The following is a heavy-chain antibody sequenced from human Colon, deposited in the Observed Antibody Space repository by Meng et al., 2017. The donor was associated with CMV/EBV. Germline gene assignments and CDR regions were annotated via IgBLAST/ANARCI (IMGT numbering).Heavy chain of an antibody. J-gene: IGHJ4*02. CDR1: GGSIGSYN. D-gene: IGHD1-1*01. CDR3: ARDTGTTGTGSLFDY. CDR2: IHTTDST. V-gene: IGHV4-4*07. Sequence: VPLQASGPGLGKPSGTLALTCTRSGGSIGSYNWNWMRQADGKGLEWIGRIHTTDSTNYNPSLKSRVTISVDTSKNQFSLKLTSVTAADTAVYYCARDTGTTGTGSLFDYWGQGILVTVSS.